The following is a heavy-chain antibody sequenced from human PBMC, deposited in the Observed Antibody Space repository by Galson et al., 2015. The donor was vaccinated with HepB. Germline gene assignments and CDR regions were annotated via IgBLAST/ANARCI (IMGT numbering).Heavy chain of an antibody. J-gene: IGHJ6*02. CDR3: ARDKPYYDFWSGYWDYYYYGMDV. Sequence: SLRLSCAASGFTFSSYSMNWVRQAPGKGLEWVSSISSSSSYIYYADSVKGRFTISRDNAKNSLYLQMNSLRAEDTAVYYCARDKPYYDFWSGYWDYYYYGMDVWGQGTTVTVSS. D-gene: IGHD3-3*01. V-gene: IGHV3-21*01. CDR1: GFTFSSYS. CDR2: ISSSSSYI.